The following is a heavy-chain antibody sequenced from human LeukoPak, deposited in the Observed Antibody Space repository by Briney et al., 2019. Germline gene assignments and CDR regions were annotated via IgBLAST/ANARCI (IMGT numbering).Heavy chain of an antibody. J-gene: IGHJ4*02. D-gene: IGHD3-22*01. CDR3: ARDPDQTYYYDRSGG. CDR2: IIPIFGTA. CDR1: GGTFSSYA. Sequence: SVKVSCKASGGTFSSYAISWVRQAPGQGLEWMGRIIPIFGTANYAQKFQGRVTITTDESTSTAYMELSSLRSEDTAVYYCARDPDQTYYYDRSGGWGQGTLVTVSS. V-gene: IGHV1-69*05.